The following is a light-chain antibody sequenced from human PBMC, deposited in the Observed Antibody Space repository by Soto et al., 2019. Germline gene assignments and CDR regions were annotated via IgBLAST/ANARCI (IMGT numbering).Light chain of an antibody. J-gene: IGKJ1*01. CDR3: QQYGDSPWT. CDR2: GAS. CDR1: QSVSSSY. V-gene: IGKV3-20*01. Sequence: EIVLTQSPGTLSLSPGERATLSCRASQSVSSSYLAWYQQKPGQAPRLLFYGASSRATGIPDRFSGSGSGTEFTLAISRPEPEDFAVYYCQQYGDSPWTFGQGTKVEIK.